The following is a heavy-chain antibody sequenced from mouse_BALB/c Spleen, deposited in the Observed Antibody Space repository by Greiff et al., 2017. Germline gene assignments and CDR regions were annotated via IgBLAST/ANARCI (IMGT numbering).Heavy chain of an antibody. Sequence: QVQLQQSGAELVKPGASGKLSCKASGYTFTEYIIHWVKQRSGQGLEWIGWFYPGSGSIKYNEKFKDKATLTADKSSSTVYMELSRLTSEDSAVYFCARHEDRGYGNYYAMDYWGQGTSVTVSS. J-gene: IGHJ4*01. CDR2: FYPGSGSI. CDR3: ARHEDRGYGNYYAMDY. D-gene: IGHD2-10*02. V-gene: IGHV1-62-2*01. CDR1: GYTFTEYI.